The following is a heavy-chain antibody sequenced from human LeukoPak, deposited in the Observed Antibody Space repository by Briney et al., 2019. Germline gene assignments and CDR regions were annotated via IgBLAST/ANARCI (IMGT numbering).Heavy chain of an antibody. D-gene: IGHD1-20*01. CDR1: GGSFSGYY. V-gene: IGHV4-34*01. Sequence: SETLSLTCAVYGGSFSGYYWSWIRQPPGKGLEWIGEINHSGSTNYNPSIKSRVTISVDTSKNQFSLKLSSVAAADTAVYYWARRGGITGSINFDYWGQRTLVTVSS. CDR3: ARRGGITGSINFDY. J-gene: IGHJ4*02. CDR2: INHSGST.